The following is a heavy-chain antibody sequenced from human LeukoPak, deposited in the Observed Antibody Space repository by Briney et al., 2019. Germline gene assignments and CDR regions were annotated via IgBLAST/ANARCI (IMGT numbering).Heavy chain of an antibody. CDR1: GFSFRDYE. J-gene: IGHJ4*02. CDR3: ARGGLDAYDY. CDR2: ISITSNTI. Sequence: GGSLRLSCAASGFSFRDYEMNWVRQAPGKGLDWVSYISITSNTIHYADSVKGRFTISRDNTKNSLYLQMTRLRADDTAIYYCARGGLDAYDYWGQGTLVTVS. D-gene: IGHD5-24*01. V-gene: IGHV3-48*03.